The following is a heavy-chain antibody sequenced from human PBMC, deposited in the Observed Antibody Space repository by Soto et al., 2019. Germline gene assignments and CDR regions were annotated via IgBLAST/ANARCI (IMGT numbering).Heavy chain of an antibody. CDR2: IYPGDSDT. J-gene: IGHJ4*02. V-gene: IGHV5-51*03. CDR1: GYHFISFG. D-gene: IGHD6-13*01. Sequence: GESPKIGGQAAGYHFISFGSAWERQIPGKGLEWMGIIYPGDSDTRYSPSFQGQVTISADKSTSTAYLQWSSLKASDTATYYCARMMAASGTAFDYWGQGAVVTGSS. CDR3: ARMMAASGTAFDY.